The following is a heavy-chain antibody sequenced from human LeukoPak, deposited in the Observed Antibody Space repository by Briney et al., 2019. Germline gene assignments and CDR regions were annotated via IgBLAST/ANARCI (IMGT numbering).Heavy chain of an antibody. V-gene: IGHV3-53*01. J-gene: IGHJ3*02. CDR2: LYSGGDS. CDR3: AKEDFGGGAFDI. D-gene: IGHD3-3*01. Sequence: TGGSLRLSCAASGFTVSSNYMSWVRQAPGKGLEWVSVLYSGGDSYYADSVEGRFTISRDNSKNTLYLQMNSLRGEDTAVYYCAKEDFGGGAFDIWGQGTMVTVSS. CDR1: GFTVSSNY.